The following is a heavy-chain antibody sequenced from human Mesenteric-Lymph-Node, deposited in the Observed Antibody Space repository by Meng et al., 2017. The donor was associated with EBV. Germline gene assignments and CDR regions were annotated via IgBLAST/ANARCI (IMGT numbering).Heavy chain of an antibody. CDR3: ARDDYSSSWYWFDP. D-gene: IGHD6-13*01. J-gene: IGHJ5*02. CDR2: ISAYNGNT. V-gene: IGHV1-18*01. CDR1: GYTFTSYG. Sequence: QVHLVQSGAEVKKPGASVKVSCKSSGYTFTSYGITWVRQAPGQGLEWMGWISAYNGNTNYAQKLQGRVTMTTDTSTSTAYMELRSLRSDDTAVYYCARDDYSSSWYWFDPWGQGTLVTVSS.